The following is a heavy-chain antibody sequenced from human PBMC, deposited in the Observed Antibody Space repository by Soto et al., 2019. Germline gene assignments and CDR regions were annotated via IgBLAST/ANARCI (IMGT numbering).Heavy chain of an antibody. V-gene: IGHV3-30-3*01. D-gene: IGHD3-10*01. J-gene: IGHJ4*02. Sequence: GGSLRLSCVASGFTFSSNAMHWVRQAPGKGLEWVAVVSYDGSDKYYADSVKGRFTISRDNSKNTLYVQMNSLRPEDTAVYYCARDVGPLDYWGRGTLVTVSS. CDR2: VSYDGSDK. CDR1: GFTFSSNA. CDR3: ARDVGPLDY.